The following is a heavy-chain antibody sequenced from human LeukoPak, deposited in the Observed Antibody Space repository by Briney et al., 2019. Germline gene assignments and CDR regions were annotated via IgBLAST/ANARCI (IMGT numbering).Heavy chain of an antibody. Sequence: SETLSLTCAVYGGSFSGYYWSWIRQPPGKGLEWIGEINHSGSTNYNPSLKSRVTISVDTSKNQFSLKLSSVTAADTAVYYCARDRIREIAAAGTSFLDYWGQGTLVTVPS. V-gene: IGHV4-34*01. CDR1: GGSFSGYY. CDR3: ARDRIREIAAAGTSFLDY. D-gene: IGHD6-13*01. J-gene: IGHJ4*02. CDR2: INHSGST.